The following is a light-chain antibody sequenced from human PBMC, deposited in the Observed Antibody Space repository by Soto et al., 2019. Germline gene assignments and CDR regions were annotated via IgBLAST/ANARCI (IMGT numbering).Light chain of an antibody. CDR2: GAS. V-gene: IGKV3-20*01. Sequence: EIVLTQSPGTLSLSPGERATLSCRASQSISSSYLTWYQQKPGQAPRLLIYGASSRATDIPDRFSGSGSGTDFTLTISRLEPEDFAVYYCQQYDSSPSWTVGQGTKVEIK. CDR3: QQYDSSPSWT. J-gene: IGKJ1*01. CDR1: QSISSSY.